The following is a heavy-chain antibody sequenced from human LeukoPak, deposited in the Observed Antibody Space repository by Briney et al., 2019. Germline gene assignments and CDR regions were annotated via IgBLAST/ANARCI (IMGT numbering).Heavy chain of an antibody. CDR1: GGSISSGGYY. Sequence: SQTLSLACTVSGGSISSGGYYWSWIRQPPGKGLEWIGYIYHSGSTYYSPSLKSRVTISVDTSKNQFSLKLSSVTAADTAVYYCASRGYGSGSYVVYWGQGTLVTVSS. J-gene: IGHJ4*02. D-gene: IGHD3-10*01. V-gene: IGHV4-30-2*05. CDR3: ASRGYGSGSYVVY. CDR2: IYHSGST.